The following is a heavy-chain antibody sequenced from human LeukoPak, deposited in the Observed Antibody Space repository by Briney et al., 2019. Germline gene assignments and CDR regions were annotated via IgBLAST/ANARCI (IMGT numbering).Heavy chain of an antibody. J-gene: IGHJ4*02. Sequence: PWETLSLTCTVSGDSISSSSSYWGWIRQPPGEGLEWIGSIYHSGSTYYNPSLKSRVTISVDTSKNQFSLKLSSVTAADTAVYYCARGNRGRYYDFWSGYYKGFVYWGQGTLVTVSS. V-gene: IGHV4-39*07. CDR2: IYHSGST. D-gene: IGHD3-3*01. CDR3: ARGNRGRYYDFWSGYYKGFVY. CDR1: GDSISSSSSY.